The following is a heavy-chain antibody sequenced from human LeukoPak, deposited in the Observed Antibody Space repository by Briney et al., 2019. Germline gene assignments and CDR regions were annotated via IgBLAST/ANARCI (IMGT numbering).Heavy chain of an antibody. J-gene: IGHJ6*02. D-gene: IGHD3-10*01. CDR3: ATANRLMVRDRVKNYYYYGMDV. V-gene: IGHV1-24*01. Sequence: ASVKVSCKVSGYTLTELSMHWVRQAPGKGLEWMGGFDPEDGETIYAQKFQGRVTMTEDTSTDTAYMELSSLRPEDTAVYYCATANRLMVRDRVKNYYYYGMDVWGQGTTVTVSS. CDR2: FDPEDGET. CDR1: GYTLTELS.